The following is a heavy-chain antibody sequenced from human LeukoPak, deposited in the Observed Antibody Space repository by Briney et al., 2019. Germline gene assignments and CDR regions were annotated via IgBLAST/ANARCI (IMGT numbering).Heavy chain of an antibody. CDR1: GFTVSSNY. CDR3: VKVRNGWSDHNYYSMDV. V-gene: IGHV3-53*01. D-gene: IGHD6-19*01. J-gene: IGHJ6*03. CDR2: IYSGGST. Sequence: GGSLRLSCAASGFTVSSNYMSWVRQAPGKGLEWVSVIYSGGSTYYAGSVKGRFTISRDNSKNTLYLQMNRLRAEDTAIYYCVKVRNGWSDHNYYSMDVWGKGTTVTVSS.